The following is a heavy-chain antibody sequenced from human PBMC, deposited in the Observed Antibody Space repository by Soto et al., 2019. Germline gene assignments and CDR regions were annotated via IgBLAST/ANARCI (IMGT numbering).Heavy chain of an antibody. CDR3: VRDSWSSGRFDY. V-gene: IGHV3-74*01. CDR1: GFTFSSYW. CDR2: INTDGSIT. Sequence: GGSLRLSCAASGFTFSSYWLHWVRQAPGKGPVLVSRINTDGSITSYADSVKGRFTISRDNAKNTLYLQMNSLRAEDTAVYHCVRDSWSSGRFDYWGQGTLVTVSS. D-gene: IGHD6-19*01. J-gene: IGHJ4*02.